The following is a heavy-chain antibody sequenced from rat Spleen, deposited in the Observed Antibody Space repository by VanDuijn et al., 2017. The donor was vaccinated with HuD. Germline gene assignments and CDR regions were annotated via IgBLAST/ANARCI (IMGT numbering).Heavy chain of an antibody. CDR2: ISYDGSST. Sequence: EVQLVESDGGLVQPGRSLKLSCAASGFVFSDYYMAWVRQAPTTGLEWVATISYDGSSTYYRDSVKGRFTISRDNGKTTLYLEMDSLRSEDMATYYCVRQGYLRDWYFDFWGPGTMVTVSS. V-gene: IGHV5-7*01. CDR1: GFVFSDYY. J-gene: IGHJ1*01. D-gene: IGHD2-5*01. CDR3: VRQGYLRDWYFDF.